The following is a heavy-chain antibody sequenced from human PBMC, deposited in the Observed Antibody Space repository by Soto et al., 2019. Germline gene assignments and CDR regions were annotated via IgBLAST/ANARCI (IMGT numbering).Heavy chain of an antibody. Sequence: QLQLQESGPGLVKPSETLSLTCTVSGGSISSSSYYWGWIRQPPGKGLEWIGSIYYSGSTYYNPSLKSRVTISVDTSKNQFSLKLSSVTAADTAVYYCARYGWLAAAGNFDYWGQGTLVTVSS. CDR2: IYYSGST. V-gene: IGHV4-39*01. D-gene: IGHD6-13*01. J-gene: IGHJ4*02. CDR3: ARYGWLAAAGNFDY. CDR1: GGSISSSSYY.